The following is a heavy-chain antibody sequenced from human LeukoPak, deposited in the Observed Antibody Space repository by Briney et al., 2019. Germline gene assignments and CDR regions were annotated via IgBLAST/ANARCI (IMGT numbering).Heavy chain of an antibody. D-gene: IGHD1-1*01. J-gene: IGHJ5*02. Sequence: PGGSLRLSCAASGFTFSSYWMHWVRHAPGKGLVWVSRINSDGSSTSYADSVKGRFTISRDNAKNTLYLQMNSLRAEDTAGYYCARVRTANKWFATWAKGTLVTVS. V-gene: IGHV3-74*01. CDR2: INSDGSST. CDR1: GFTFSSYW. CDR3: ARVRTANKWFAT.